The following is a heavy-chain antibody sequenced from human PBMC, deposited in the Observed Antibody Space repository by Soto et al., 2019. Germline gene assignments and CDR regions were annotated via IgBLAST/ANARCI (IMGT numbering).Heavy chain of an antibody. CDR3: AREEGTQLWFDF. D-gene: IGHD5-18*01. CDR1: GGSISTYY. J-gene: IGHJ4*02. V-gene: IGHV4-59*01. CDR2: IYYSGST. Sequence: SETLSLTCTVSGGSISTYYWSWIRQPPGKGLEWIGFIYYSGSTNYNPSLKSRVTISVDTSKNQFSLNLRSVTAADTAVYYCAREEGTQLWFDFWGQGTLVTVSS.